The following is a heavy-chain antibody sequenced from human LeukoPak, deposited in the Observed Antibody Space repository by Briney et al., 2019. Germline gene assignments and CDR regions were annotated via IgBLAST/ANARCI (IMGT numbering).Heavy chain of an antibody. D-gene: IGHD6-19*01. CDR2: INYSGRT. Sequence: SETLSLTCTVSGGSISSNSYYWGWIRQRPAKGLEWIGTINYSGRTYYNPSLQSRLTQSVDTSKNQFALILTSVTAADAALYYCARSPLSISAMPGIRAFDVWGQGTMVTVSS. CDR1: GGSISSNSYY. V-gene: IGHV4-39*01. CDR3: ARSPLSISAMPGIRAFDV. J-gene: IGHJ3*01.